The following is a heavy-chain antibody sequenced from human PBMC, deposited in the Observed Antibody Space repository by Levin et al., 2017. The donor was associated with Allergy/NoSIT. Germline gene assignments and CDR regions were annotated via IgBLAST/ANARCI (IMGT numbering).Heavy chain of an antibody. CDR2: ISSSSSYI. CDR3: AREGGIVVVVAATPDYGMDV. CDR1: GFTFSSYS. D-gene: IGHD2-15*01. J-gene: IGHJ6*02. V-gene: IGHV3-21*01. Sequence: GGSLRLSCAASGFTFSSYSMNWVRQAPGKGLEWVSSISSSSSYIYYADSVKGRFTISRDNAKNSLYLQMNSLRAEDTAVYYCAREGGIVVVVAATPDYGMDVWGQGTTVTVSS.